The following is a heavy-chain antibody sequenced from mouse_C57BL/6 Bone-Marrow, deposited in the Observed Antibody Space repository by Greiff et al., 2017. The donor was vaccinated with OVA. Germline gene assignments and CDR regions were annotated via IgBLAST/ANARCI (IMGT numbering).Heavy chain of an antibody. CDR1: GFTFSDYY. J-gene: IGHJ4*01. CDR3: ARHWGYAMDY. V-gene: IGHV5-12*01. Sequence: EVKLMESGGGLVQPGGSLKLSCAASGFTFSDYYMYWVRQTPEKRLEWVAYISNGGGSTYYPDTVKGRFTISRDNAKNTLYLQMSRLKSEDTAMYYCARHWGYAMDYWGQGTSVTVSS. CDR2: ISNGGGST.